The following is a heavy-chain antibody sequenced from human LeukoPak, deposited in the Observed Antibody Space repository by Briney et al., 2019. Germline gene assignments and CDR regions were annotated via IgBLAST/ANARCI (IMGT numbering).Heavy chain of an antibody. D-gene: IGHD3-22*01. V-gene: IGHV3-23*01. CDR1: GFTFGTYA. Sequence: GGSLRLSCAASGFTFGTYAMTWVRQAPGKGLEWVSAISGSGGSTYYADSVKGRFTISRDNSKNTLYLQMNSLRAEDTAVYYCAKSNFYDSSGYGAFDIWGQGTMVTVSS. CDR3: AKSNFYDSSGYGAFDI. CDR2: ISGSGGST. J-gene: IGHJ3*02.